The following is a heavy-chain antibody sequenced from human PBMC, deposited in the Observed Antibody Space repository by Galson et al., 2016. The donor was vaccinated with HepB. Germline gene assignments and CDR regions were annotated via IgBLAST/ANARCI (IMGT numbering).Heavy chain of an antibody. CDR2: IRAYNGNT. CDR3: AGGLSRSWVNGFAP. V-gene: IGHV1-18*01. D-gene: IGHD6-6*01. Sequence: SVKVSCKASGYTFTSYGISWVRQAPGQGLEWMGWIRAYNGNTNYAQKFQARVTMTTDTSTNTAYMELRSLRSDDTAVYYCAGGLSRSWVNGFAPWGQGTLVTVSS. J-gene: IGHJ5*02. CDR1: GYTFTSYG.